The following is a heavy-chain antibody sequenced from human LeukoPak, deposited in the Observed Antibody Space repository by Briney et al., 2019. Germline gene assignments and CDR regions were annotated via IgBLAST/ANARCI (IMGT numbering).Heavy chain of an antibody. CDR3: AREGTMTDFDY. J-gene: IGHJ4*02. Sequence: GGSLRLSCAASGFTFSSYEMNWVRQAPGKGLEWVSYISSSGSTIYYADSVKGRFTISRDNAKNSLYLQMNSLRAEDTAVYYCAREGTMTDFDYWGQGTLVTVSS. CDR1: GFTFSSYE. CDR2: ISSSGSTI. D-gene: IGHD3-22*01. V-gene: IGHV3-48*03.